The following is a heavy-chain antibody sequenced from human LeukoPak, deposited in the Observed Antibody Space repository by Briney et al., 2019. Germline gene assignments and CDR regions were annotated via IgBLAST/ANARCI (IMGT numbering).Heavy chain of an antibody. Sequence: SETLPLTCTVSGGSISSSSYYWGWIRQPPGKGLEWIGSIYYSGSTYYNPSLKSRVTISVDTSKNQFSLKLSSVTAADTAVYYCARRYSYGPNWFDPWGQGTLVTVSS. CDR3: ARRYSYGPNWFDP. J-gene: IGHJ5*02. CDR1: GGSISSSSYY. V-gene: IGHV4-39*01. CDR2: IYYSGST. D-gene: IGHD5-18*01.